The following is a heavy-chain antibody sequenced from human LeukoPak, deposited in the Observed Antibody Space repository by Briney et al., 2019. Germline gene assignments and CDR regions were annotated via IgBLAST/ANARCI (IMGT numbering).Heavy chain of an antibody. J-gene: IGHJ5*02. D-gene: IGHD6-13*01. V-gene: IGHV5-51*01. CDR3: ACRDLSSTWSFP. CDR2: IYPGDSRI. CDR1: GYSFTSYW. Sequence: PGESLKISSQGFGYSFTSYWIGWVRQLPGKGMEWMGVIYPGDSRIRYNPSFQGQVTVSVDKSISTAYLQWVSLKASDTAMYYCACRDLSSTWSFPWGQGTLVTVSS.